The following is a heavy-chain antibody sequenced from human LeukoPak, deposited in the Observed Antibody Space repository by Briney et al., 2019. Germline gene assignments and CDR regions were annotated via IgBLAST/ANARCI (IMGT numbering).Heavy chain of an antibody. D-gene: IGHD5-12*01. V-gene: IGHV3-23*01. CDR2: ISDSGGNT. Sequence: GGSLRLSCAASGFTFSFYATNWVRQAPGKGLEWVSGISDSGGNTYYADSVKGRFTVSRDNSKNTLYLQMNSLRAEDTAVYYCAKVRYSGYVVLAHWGQGTLVTVSS. CDR3: AKVRYSGYVVLAH. J-gene: IGHJ4*02. CDR1: GFTFSFYA.